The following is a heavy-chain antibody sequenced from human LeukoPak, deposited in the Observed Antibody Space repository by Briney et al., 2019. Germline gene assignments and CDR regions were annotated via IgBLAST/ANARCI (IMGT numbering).Heavy chain of an antibody. Sequence: ASVKVSCKASGYTFTSYDINWVRQATGQGLEWMGWMNPNSGNTGYAQKFQGRVTMTRNTSISTAYMELSSLRSEDTAVYYCARGAAAGTMALYDYWGQGTLVTVSS. V-gene: IGHV1-8*01. D-gene: IGHD6-13*01. CDR3: ARGAAAGTMALYDY. J-gene: IGHJ4*02. CDR1: GYTFTSYD. CDR2: MNPNSGNT.